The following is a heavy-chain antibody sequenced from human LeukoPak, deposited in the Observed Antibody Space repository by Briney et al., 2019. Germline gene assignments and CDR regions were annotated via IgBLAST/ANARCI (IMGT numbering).Heavy chain of an antibody. J-gene: IGHJ4*02. CDR2: IKQDGSEK. Sequence: GGSLRLSCATSGFTFSSYWMSWVRQAPGKGLEWVANIKQDGSEKYYVDSVKGRFTISRDNAKNSLYLQMNSLRAEDTAGYYCARQKYLRGPDVEYFDYWGQGTRVTVSS. CDR1: GFTFSSYW. D-gene: IGHD5/OR15-5a*01. CDR3: ARQKYLRGPDVEYFDY. V-gene: IGHV3-7*01.